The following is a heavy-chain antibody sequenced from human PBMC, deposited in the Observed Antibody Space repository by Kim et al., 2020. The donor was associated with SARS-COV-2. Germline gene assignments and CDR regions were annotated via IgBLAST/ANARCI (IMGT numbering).Heavy chain of an antibody. CDR2: IYTSGST. V-gene: IGHV4-61*02. CDR3: ARDSYRSSWAAFDL. CDR1: GGSISSGSFY. J-gene: IGHJ3*01. Sequence: SETLSLTCTVSGGSISSGSFYWSCIRQPAGMGLEWIVGIYTSGSTTYNPTHKSGVTISVATSKNQFSLKLCTVTAADTAVYYCARDSYRSSWAAFDLWGQRKMVTDSS. D-gene: IGHD6-13*01.